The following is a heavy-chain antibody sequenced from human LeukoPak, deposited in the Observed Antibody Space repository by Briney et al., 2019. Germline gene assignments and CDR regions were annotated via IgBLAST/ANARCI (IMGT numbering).Heavy chain of an antibody. CDR1: GFTFSNYA. V-gene: IGHV3-23*01. CDR3: AVNWDPSFGGVIAPLSL. D-gene: IGHD3-16*02. CDR2: ISGSGDGI. Sequence: PGGSLRLSCAASGFTFSNYAMSWVRQAPGKGLEWVSSISGSGDGIYYADSVKGRFAISRDNSKNTLYLQMNSLRAEDTALYYCAVNWDPSFGGVIAPLSLWGQGTLVTVSS. J-gene: IGHJ4*02.